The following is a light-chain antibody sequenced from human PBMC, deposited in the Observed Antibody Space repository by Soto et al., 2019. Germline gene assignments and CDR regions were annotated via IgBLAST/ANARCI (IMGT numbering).Light chain of an antibody. CDR3: QQYNNWPPLT. V-gene: IGKV3D-15*01. J-gene: IGKJ4*01. CDR1: QSVSSN. Sequence: EIVMTQSPATLSVSPGERATLSCRASQSVSSNLAWYQQKPGQAPRLLIYGASIRATGIPARFSGSGSGTEFTINISSLQSEDFAVYYCQQYNNWPPLTFGGGTKVEIK. CDR2: GAS.